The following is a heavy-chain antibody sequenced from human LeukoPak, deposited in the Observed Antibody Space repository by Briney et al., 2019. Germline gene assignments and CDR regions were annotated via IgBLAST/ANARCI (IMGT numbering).Heavy chain of an antibody. V-gene: IGHV4-59*01. Sequence: SETLSLTCTVSGGSFSSYYWSWIRQPPGKGLEWIGSIYYSGSTNYNPSLKSRVTISVDTSKNQFSLKLSSVTAADTAVYYCARGDSSSWYSDYYYYYMDVWGKGTTVTISS. J-gene: IGHJ6*03. CDR2: IYYSGST. CDR3: ARGDSSSWYSDYYYYYMDV. D-gene: IGHD6-13*01. CDR1: GGSFSSYY.